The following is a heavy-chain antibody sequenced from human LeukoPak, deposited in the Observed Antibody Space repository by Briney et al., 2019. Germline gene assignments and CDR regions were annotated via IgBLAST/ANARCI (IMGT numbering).Heavy chain of an antibody. Sequence: PSETLSLTCAVYGGSFSGHYWNWIRQPPGKGLEWIGEINHGGSTNYNPTLKCRVTISVATSQNQFSLRLSSVTAAPTTVYYPSRGRYVTTRGGAAAGFLDYWGQGTLVTVST. CDR2: INHGGST. J-gene: IGHJ4*02. D-gene: IGHD6-13*01. V-gene: IGHV4-34*01. CDR3: SRGRYVTTRGGAAAGFLDY. CDR1: GGSFSGHY.